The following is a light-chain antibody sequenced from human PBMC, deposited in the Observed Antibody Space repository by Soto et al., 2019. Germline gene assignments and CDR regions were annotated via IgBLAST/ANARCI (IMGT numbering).Light chain of an antibody. J-gene: IGKJ1*01. CDR2: GAF. Sequence: ILMTQSPATLTMSPGERATLSCRASQSVSSNLVWYQQKSGQAPRLLIYGAFTRAAGVPARFSGSGSGTEFTLTISSLQSEDSAVYFCQQYATWPKPFAQRTK. CDR1: QSVSSN. CDR3: QQYATWPKP. V-gene: IGKV3-15*01.